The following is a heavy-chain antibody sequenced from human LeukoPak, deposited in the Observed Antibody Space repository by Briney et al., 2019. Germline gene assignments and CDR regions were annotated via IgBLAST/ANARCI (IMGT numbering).Heavy chain of an antibody. J-gene: IGHJ4*02. D-gene: IGHD6-19*01. CDR3: AKDGRIAVALYFDY. V-gene: IGHV3-53*01. Sequence: GGSLRLSCAASGFSVSNNYMNWVRQASGKGLEWVSVMHSDGRTFYADSVKGRFTISRDNSKNTLYLQMNSLRAEDTAVYYCAKDGRIAVALYFDYWGQGTLVTVSS. CDR1: GFSVSNNY. CDR2: MHSDGRT.